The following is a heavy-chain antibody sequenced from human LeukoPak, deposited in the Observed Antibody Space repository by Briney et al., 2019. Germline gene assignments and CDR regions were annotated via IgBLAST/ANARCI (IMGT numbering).Heavy chain of an antibody. CDR1: GYTFTGYY. V-gene: IGHV1-8*02. Sequence: GASVKVSCKASGYTFTGYYMHWVRQAPGQGLEWMGWMNPNSGNTGYAQKFQGRVTMTRNTSISTAYMELRSLRSDDTAVYYCARDPHVWWLQSAVRFCDYWGQGTLVTVSS. D-gene: IGHD5-24*01. CDR3: ARDPHVWWLQSAVRFCDY. CDR2: MNPNSGNT. J-gene: IGHJ4*02.